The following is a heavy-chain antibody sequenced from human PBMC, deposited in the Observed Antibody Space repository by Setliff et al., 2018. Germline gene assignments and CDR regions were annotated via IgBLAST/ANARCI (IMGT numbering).Heavy chain of an antibody. CDR1: GFTFSSYS. CDR3: ARAAITIFGVVTPFDY. V-gene: IGHV3-21*01. Sequence: GGSLRLSCAASGFTFSSYSMNWVRQAPGKGLEWVSSISSSSSYIYYADSVKGRFTISRDNAKNSLYLQMNSLRAEDTAVYYCARAAITIFGVVTPFDYWGQGTLVTVSS. J-gene: IGHJ4*02. CDR2: ISSSSSYI. D-gene: IGHD3-3*01.